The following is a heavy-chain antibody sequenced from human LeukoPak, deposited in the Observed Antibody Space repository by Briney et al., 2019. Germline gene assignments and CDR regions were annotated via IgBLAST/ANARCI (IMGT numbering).Heavy chain of an antibody. Sequence: SVKVSCTASGGTLSSHGFSWVRQAPGQGLEWMGGIIPIFGSTNYAQRFQGRVTITTDESTSTGYMELSSLRSEDTAVYYCARRWPHSSGYYLFDYWGQGTLVTVSS. V-gene: IGHV1-69*05. CDR3: ARRWPHSSGYYLFDY. J-gene: IGHJ4*02. D-gene: IGHD3-22*01. CDR2: IIPIFGST. CDR1: GGTLSSHG.